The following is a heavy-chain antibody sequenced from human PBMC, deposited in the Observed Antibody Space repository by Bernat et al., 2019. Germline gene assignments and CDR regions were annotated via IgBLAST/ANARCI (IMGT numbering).Heavy chain of an antibody. CDR3: ATPVGEFSLLNY. D-gene: IGHD3-16*02. CDR2: IDSSETNI. Sequence: EVQLVESGGGLVQPGGSLRLSCAASGFTFSTYSMNWVRQAPGKGLEWVSYIDSSETNIYDSDSVKVRFTISRDKAKNSLYLQMKSLGDEDAAVCDGATPVGEFSLLNYWGQGILVTVSS. CDR1: GFTFSTYS. V-gene: IGHV3-48*02. J-gene: IGHJ4*02.